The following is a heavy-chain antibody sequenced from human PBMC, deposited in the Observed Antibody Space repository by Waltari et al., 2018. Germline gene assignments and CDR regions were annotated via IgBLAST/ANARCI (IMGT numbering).Heavy chain of an antibody. V-gene: IGHV3-48*02. D-gene: IGHD3-16*02. CDR2: ISPTSSTI. CDR3: ATAARRRDVGDLS. CDR1: GFSFSSYS. Sequence: VQLVEAGGSLVQPGGSLRLSCGASGFSFSSYSMNWVRQAPGKGLEWVSYISPTSSTIYYADSVKGRFTISRDNGKDSLHLQMNSLRDEDTAVYYCATAARRRDVGDLSWGQGTLVTVSA. J-gene: IGHJ4*02.